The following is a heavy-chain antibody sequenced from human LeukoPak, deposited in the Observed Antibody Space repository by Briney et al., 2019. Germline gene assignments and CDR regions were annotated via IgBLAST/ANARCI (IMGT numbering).Heavy chain of an antibody. CDR2: INGGGVNT. V-gene: IGHV3-23*01. CDR1: GFTFSSYA. D-gene: IGHD4-11*01. J-gene: IGHJ4*02. CDR3: AKDLYSNYGPADY. Sequence: GGSLRLSCAASGFTFSSYAMSWVRQAPGKGLEWVSTINGGGVNTHYADSVGGRFTISRDNSKSTLFLQMNSLRDEDTAVYYCAKDLYSNYGPADYWGQGNLVTVSP.